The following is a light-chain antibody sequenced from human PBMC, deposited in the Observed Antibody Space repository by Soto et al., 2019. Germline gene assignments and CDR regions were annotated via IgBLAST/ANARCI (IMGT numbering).Light chain of an antibody. CDR2: GSS. CDR3: QQYGRSPPYT. J-gene: IGKJ2*01. V-gene: IGKV3-20*01. CDR1: QSVSNNY. Sequence: EVVLTQSPGTLSLSPGERATLSCRASQSVSNNYFAWYQQKPGQAPRLLIFGSSDRPTGIPDRFSGSGSGTDFTLTISRLEPEDFAVYYCQQYGRSPPYTFGQGTKVEIK.